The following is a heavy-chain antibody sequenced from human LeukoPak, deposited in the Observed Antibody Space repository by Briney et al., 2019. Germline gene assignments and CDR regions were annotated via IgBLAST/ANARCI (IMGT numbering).Heavy chain of an antibody. CDR2: INHSGST. Sequence: PSETLSLTCAVYGGSFSGYYWSWIRKPPGKGLEWIGEINHSGSTNYNPSLKSRVTISVDTSKNQFSLKLSSVTAADTAVYYCARGRRGDYWGQGTLVTVSS. CDR3: ARGRRGDY. CDR1: GGSFSGYY. J-gene: IGHJ4*02. V-gene: IGHV4-34*01.